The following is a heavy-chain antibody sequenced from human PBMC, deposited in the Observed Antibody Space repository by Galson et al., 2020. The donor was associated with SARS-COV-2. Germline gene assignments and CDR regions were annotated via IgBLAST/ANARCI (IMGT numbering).Heavy chain of an antibody. CDR2: IYTSENT. Sequence: SETLSLTCTVSGGSISSYYWSWIRQPAGKGLEFIVRIYTSENTNYNPSLKSRVTMSVDTSKNQVSLKLTSVTAADTAIYFCAREISYGWYDFWGRGAPVIVSS. D-gene: IGHD5-18*01. CDR3: AREISYGWYDF. J-gene: IGHJ5*01. CDR1: GGSISSYY. V-gene: IGHV4-4*07.